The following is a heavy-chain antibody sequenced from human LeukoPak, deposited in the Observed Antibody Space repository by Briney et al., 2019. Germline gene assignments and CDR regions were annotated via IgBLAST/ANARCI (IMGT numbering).Heavy chain of an antibody. J-gene: IGHJ6*03. D-gene: IGHD6-13*01. CDR3: ARDTRCTSYSSSYPHYYIDV. CDR1: GGSISSYY. Sequence: TSETLSLTCSVSGGSISSYYWSWIRQPPGKRLEWIGYIYYSGSTNYNPSLKSRVTISVDASKNQFSLKLSSVTAADTAVYYCARDTRCTSYSSSYPHYYIDVWGKGTTVTVSS. CDR2: IYYSGST. V-gene: IGHV4-59*01.